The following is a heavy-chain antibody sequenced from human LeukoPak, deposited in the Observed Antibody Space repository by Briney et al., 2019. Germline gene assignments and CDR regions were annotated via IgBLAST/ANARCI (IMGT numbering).Heavy chain of an antibody. CDR2: INPSGGST. Sequence: ASVKVSCRASGYTFTSYYMHWVRQAPGQGLEWMGIINPSGGSTSYAQKFQGRVTMTRDMSTSTVYMELSSLRSEDTAVYYCARDTAMAPADYWGQGTLVTVSS. CDR1: GYTFTSYY. V-gene: IGHV1-46*01. D-gene: IGHD5-18*01. CDR3: ARDTAMAPADY. J-gene: IGHJ4*02.